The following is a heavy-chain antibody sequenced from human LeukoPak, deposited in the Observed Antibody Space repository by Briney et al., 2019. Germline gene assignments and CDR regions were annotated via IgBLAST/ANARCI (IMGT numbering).Heavy chain of an antibody. CDR1: GFTFSSYA. CDR2: ISGSGGST. J-gene: IGHJ4*02. Sequence: PGGSLRLSCAASGFTFSSYAMSWVRQAPGKGLEWVSAISGSGGSTYYADSVKGRFTISRDNSKNTLYLKMNSLRAEDTAVYSCAKTVSLQAWYILTGGFDSWGQGTLVTVSS. CDR3: AKTVSLQAWYILTGGFDS. V-gene: IGHV3-23*01. D-gene: IGHD3-9*01.